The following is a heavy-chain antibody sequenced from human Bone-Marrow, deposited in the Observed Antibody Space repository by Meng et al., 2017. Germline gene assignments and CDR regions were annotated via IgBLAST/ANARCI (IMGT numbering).Heavy chain of an antibody. Sequence: ASVKVSCKASGYTFTDYHLHWLRQAPGQGLEWMGRLDPHTGNANYAQAFQGRVTMTGDTSIKTAYMELSRLTSDDTAVYFCARDGDTTMALYYFDPWGQGTLVTVSS. CDR2: LDPHTGNA. D-gene: IGHD5-18*01. CDR3: ARDGDTTMALYYFDP. J-gene: IGHJ4*02. CDR1: GYTFTDYH. V-gene: IGHV1-2*06.